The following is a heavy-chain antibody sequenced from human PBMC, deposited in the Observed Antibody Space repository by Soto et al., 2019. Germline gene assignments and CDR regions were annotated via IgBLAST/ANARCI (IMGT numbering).Heavy chain of an antibody. V-gene: IGHV4-61*01. CDR1: GGSVSSGSYY. J-gene: IGHJ5*02. CDR3: ARSHVDYPHWFDP. D-gene: IGHD4-17*01. Sequence: QVQLQESGPGLVKPSETLSLTCTVSGGSVSSGSYYWSWIRQPPGKGLEWIGYIYYSGSTHYNPSLKSRVTISVDTSKNQFSLKLSSLTAADTPVYYCARSHVDYPHWFDPWGQGTLVTVSS. CDR2: IYYSGST.